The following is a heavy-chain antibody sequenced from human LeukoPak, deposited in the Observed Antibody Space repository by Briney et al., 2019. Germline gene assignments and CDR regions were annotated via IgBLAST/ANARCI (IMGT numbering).Heavy chain of an antibody. Sequence: SQTLSLTCTVSGGSISSGTYYWSWIRQPAGKGLEWIGRFYTSGSTNYNPSLKSRVTISVDTSKNRFSLKLSSVTAADTAVYYCAREVYYDSSGYYFRYFDYWGQGTLVTVSS. CDR3: AREVYYDSSGYYFRYFDY. D-gene: IGHD3-22*01. CDR1: GGSISSGTYY. CDR2: FYTSGST. J-gene: IGHJ4*02. V-gene: IGHV4-61*02.